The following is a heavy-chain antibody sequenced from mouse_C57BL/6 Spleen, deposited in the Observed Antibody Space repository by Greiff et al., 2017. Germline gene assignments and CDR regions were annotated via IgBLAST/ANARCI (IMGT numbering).Heavy chain of an antibody. J-gene: IGHJ4*01. CDR3: ASYGNYRAMDY. CDR2: IYPRSGNT. V-gene: IGHV1-81*01. Sequence: VKLMESGAELARPGASVKLSCKASGYTFTSYGISWVKQRTGQGLEWIGEIYPRSGNTYYNEKFKGKATLTADKSSSTAYMELRSLTSEDSAVYFCASYGNYRAMDYWGQGTSVTVSS. D-gene: IGHD2-1*01. CDR1: GYTFTSYG.